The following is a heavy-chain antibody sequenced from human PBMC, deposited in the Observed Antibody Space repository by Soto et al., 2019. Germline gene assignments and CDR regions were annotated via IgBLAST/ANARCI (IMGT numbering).Heavy chain of an antibody. Sequence: SETLSLTCTVSGGSISSYYWSWIRQPPGKGLEWIGYIYYSGSTNYNPSLKSRVTISVDTSKNQFSLKLSSVTAADTAVYYCARRSYDYYYYMDVWGKGTTVTVSS. CDR1: GGSISSYY. CDR2: IYYSGST. J-gene: IGHJ6*03. D-gene: IGHD3-16*01. CDR3: ARRSYDYYYYMDV. V-gene: IGHV4-59*01.